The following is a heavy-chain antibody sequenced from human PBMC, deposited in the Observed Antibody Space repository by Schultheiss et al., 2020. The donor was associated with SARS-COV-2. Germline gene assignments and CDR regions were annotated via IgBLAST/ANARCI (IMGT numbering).Heavy chain of an antibody. CDR3: ASSPVDPLYYYYGMDV. Sequence: SETLSLTCTVSGGSISSGDYYWSWIRQPPGKGLEWIGYIYYSGSTYYNPSLKSRVTISVDTSKNQFSLKLSSVTAADTAVYYCASSPVDPLYYYYGMDVWGQGTTVTVSS. J-gene: IGHJ6*02. CDR2: IYYSGST. CDR1: GGSISSGDYY. D-gene: IGHD5-12*01. V-gene: IGHV4-30-4*01.